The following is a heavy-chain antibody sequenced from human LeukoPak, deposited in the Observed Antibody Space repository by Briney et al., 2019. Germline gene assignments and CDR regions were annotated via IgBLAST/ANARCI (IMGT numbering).Heavy chain of an antibody. CDR3: ATQDTVATWHDY. V-gene: IGHV3-23*01. CDR2: ISGSGGST. J-gene: IGHJ4*02. Sequence: GGSLRLSCAASGFTFSSQTMSWVRQAPGKGLEWVSAISGSGGSTYYADSVKGRFTISRDNSKNTLYLQMNSLRAEDTAVYYCATQDTVATWHDYWGQGTLVTVSS. D-gene: IGHD5-12*01. CDR1: GFTFSSQT.